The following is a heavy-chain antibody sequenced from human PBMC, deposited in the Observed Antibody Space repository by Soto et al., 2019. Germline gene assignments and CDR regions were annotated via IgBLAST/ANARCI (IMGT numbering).Heavy chain of an antibody. Sequence: PGGSLRLSCAASGFTFSSYAMSWVRQAPGKGLEWVSAISGSGGSTYYADSVKGRFTVSRDNAKNSLYLQMNSLRVGDTALYYCARDPAWGSLDYWGLGTLVTVSS. V-gene: IGHV3-23*01. J-gene: IGHJ4*02. CDR3: ARDPAWGSLDY. CDR1: GFTFSSYA. D-gene: IGHD7-27*01. CDR2: ISGSGGST.